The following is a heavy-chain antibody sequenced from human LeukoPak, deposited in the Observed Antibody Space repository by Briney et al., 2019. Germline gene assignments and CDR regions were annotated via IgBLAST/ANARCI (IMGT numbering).Heavy chain of an antibody. D-gene: IGHD3-22*01. V-gene: IGHV3-30*02. CDR1: GFTFSSYG. CDR2: IRYDGSNK. Sequence: GGSLRLSCAASGFTFSSYGMHWVRQAPGKGLEWVALIRYDGSNKYYADSVKGRFTISRDNSKNTLYLQMNSLRAEDTAVYYCAKDLSDSSGFDYWGQGTLVTVSS. CDR3: AKDLSDSSGFDY. J-gene: IGHJ4*02.